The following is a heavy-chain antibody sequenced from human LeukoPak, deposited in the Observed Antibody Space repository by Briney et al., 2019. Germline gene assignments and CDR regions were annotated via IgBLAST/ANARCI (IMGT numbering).Heavy chain of an antibody. CDR3: TRVVAGDRDPYFDY. CDR1: GFTFGDYA. CDR2: IRSKAYGGTT. V-gene: IGHV3-49*01. D-gene: IGHD6-19*01. Sequence: GESLRLSCTASGFTFGDYAMSWFRQAPGKGLEWVGFIRSKAYGGTTEYAASVKGRFTISRDGSKSIAYLQMNSLKTEDTAVYYCTRVVAGDRDPYFDYWGQGTLVTVSS. J-gene: IGHJ4*02.